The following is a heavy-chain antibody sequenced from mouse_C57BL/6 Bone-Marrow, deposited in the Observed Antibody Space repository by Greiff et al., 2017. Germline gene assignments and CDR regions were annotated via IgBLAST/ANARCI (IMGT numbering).Heavy chain of an antibody. CDR3: TITYYYGSRDY. D-gene: IGHD1-1*01. CDR2: IRLKSDNYST. Sequence: EVKLQESGGGLVQPGGSMKLSCVASGFTFSNYWMNWVRQSPEKGLEWVAQIRLKSDNYSTHYAESVKGRFTISKDNSNSIVYLQMNNLRAEDTGIYYCTITYYYGSRDYWGQGTTLTVSS. J-gene: IGHJ2*01. V-gene: IGHV6-3*01. CDR1: GFTFSNYW.